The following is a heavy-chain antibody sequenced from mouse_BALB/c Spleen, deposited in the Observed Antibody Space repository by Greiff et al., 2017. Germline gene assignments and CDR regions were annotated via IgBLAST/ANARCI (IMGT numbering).Heavy chain of an antibody. CDR2: ISSGSSTI. D-gene: IGHD1-1*01. J-gene: IGHJ4*01. Sequence: DVKLVDSGGDLVKPGGSRKLSCAASGFTFSSFGMHWVRQAPEKGLEWVAYISSGSSTIYYADTVKGRFTISRDNPKNTLFLQMTSLRSEDTAMYYCARSGYYGSSYAMDYWGQGTSVTVSS. CDR1: GFTFSSFG. V-gene: IGHV5-17*02. CDR3: ARSGYYGSSYAMDY.